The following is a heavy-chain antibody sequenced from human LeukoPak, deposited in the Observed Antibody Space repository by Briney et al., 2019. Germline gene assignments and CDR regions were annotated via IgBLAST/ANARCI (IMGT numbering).Heavy chain of an antibody. D-gene: IGHD3-3*02. V-gene: IGHV4-30-4*01. CDR2: THYSGKT. J-gene: IGHJ4*02. CDR3: ASVTDSHFFDN. Sequence: SETLSLTCTVSGDSIRSDDYYWTWIRQPPGKGPEWIGYTHYSGKTYYNPSLRGRLAISVDTSRNQFSLKLSSVKVADTAVYYCASVTDSHFFDNWGQGTLVIVSS. CDR1: GDSIRSDDYY.